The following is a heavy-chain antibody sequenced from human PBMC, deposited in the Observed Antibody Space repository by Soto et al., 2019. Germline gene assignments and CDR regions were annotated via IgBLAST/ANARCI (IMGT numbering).Heavy chain of an antibody. J-gene: IGHJ4*02. CDR1: GFTVSSNY. D-gene: IGHD3-22*01. CDR3: VKMGSSGYFFDY. CDR2: IYSAGNT. V-gene: IGHV3-66*01. Sequence: PGGSLRLSCAASGFTVSSNYMSWVRQAPGKGLEWISIIYSAGNTYYADSVKGRFTISRDNSKNTLYLQMSSLRAEDTAVYYCVKMGSSGYFFDYWGQGTLVTVSS.